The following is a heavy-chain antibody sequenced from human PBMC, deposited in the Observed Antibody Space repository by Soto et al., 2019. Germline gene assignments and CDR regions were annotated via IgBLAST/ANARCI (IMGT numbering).Heavy chain of an antibody. CDR2: IYYSGST. CDR3: AKGEYSSSSSRAYYYYGMDV. V-gene: IGHV4-31*03. D-gene: IGHD6-6*01. J-gene: IGHJ6*02. CDR1: GGSISSGGYH. Sequence: QVQLQESGPGLVKPSQTLSLTCTVSGGSISSGGYHWSWIRQHPGKGLEWIGYIYYSGSTYYNPSLKSRVTISADTSKNQFSLKLSSVTAADTAVYYCAKGEYSSSSSRAYYYYGMDVWGQGTTVTVSS.